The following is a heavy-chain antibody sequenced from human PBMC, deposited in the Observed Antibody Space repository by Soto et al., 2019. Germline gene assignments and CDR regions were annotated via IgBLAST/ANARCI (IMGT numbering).Heavy chain of an antibody. Sequence: ASVKVSCKASGYTFTGYYMHWVRQAPGQGLEWMGWINPNSGGTNYAQKFQGWVTMTRDTSISTAYMELSRLRSDDTAVYYCARGLGYYSPYYYYGMDVWGQGTTVTVSS. CDR1: GYTFTGYY. J-gene: IGHJ6*02. CDR3: ARGLGYYSPYYYYGMDV. V-gene: IGHV1-2*04. CDR2: INPNSGGT. D-gene: IGHD3-3*01.